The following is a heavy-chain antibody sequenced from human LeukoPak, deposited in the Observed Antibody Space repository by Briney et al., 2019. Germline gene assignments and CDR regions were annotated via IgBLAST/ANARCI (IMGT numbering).Heavy chain of an antibody. J-gene: IGHJ4*02. D-gene: IGHD2-15*01. CDR2: IIPIFGTA. CDR3: AKDGDCSGGSCYDY. CDR1: GGTFSSYA. V-gene: IGHV1-69*13. Sequence: ASVKVSCKASGGTFSSYAISWVRQAPGQGLEWMGGIIPIFGTANYAQEFQGRVTITADESTSTAYMELSSLRSEDTAVYYCAKDGDCSGGSCYDYWRQGTLVTVSS.